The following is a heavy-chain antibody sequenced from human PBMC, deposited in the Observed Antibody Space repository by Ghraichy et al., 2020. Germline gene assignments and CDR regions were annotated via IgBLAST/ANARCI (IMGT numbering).Heavy chain of an antibody. V-gene: IGHV4-4*07. CDR1: GGSISSYY. Sequence: SETLSLTCTVSGGSISSYYWSWIRQPAGKGLEWIGRIYTSGSTNYNPSLKSQVTMSVDTSKNQFSLKLSSVTAADTAVYYCARDTTIFGVAYYYYGMDVWGQGTTVTVSS. J-gene: IGHJ6*02. D-gene: IGHD3-3*01. CDR2: IYTSGST. CDR3: ARDTTIFGVAYYYYGMDV.